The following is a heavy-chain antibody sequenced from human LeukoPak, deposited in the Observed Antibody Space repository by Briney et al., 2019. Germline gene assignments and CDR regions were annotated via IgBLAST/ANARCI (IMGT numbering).Heavy chain of an antibody. CDR3: ARQIASAGTAGFDF. CDR1: GGSISSCY. Sequence: PETLSLTCTVAGGSISSCYWSWIRQPAGKGLEWIGRIYSTGSTNYNPSLKSRVTMSVDTSKNQFSLRLRSVTAADTAVYYCARQIASAGTAGFDFWGQGALVTVSS. D-gene: IGHD6-13*01. J-gene: IGHJ4*02. CDR2: IYSTGST. V-gene: IGHV4-4*07.